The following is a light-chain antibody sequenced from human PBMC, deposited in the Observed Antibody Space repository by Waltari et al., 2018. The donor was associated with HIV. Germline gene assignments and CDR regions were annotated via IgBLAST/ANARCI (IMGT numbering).Light chain of an antibody. CDR1: SSNIGSNY. CDR2: RND. V-gene: IGLV1-47*01. CDR3: AAWDDSLSAWV. Sequence: QSVLTQPPSASGTPGQRVSISCSGSSSNIGSNYVYWYQQLPGTAPKLLMYRNDGRPSGVPDRFSCSKSGTSASLAISGLRSEDEADYYCAAWDDSLSAWVFGGGTKLTVL. J-gene: IGLJ3*02.